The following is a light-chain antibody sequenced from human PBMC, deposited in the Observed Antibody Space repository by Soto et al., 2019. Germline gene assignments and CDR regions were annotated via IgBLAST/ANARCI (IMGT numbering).Light chain of an antibody. CDR1: QSIGTW. J-gene: IGKJ1*01. Sequence: DIQMTQYPSTVSAYVGDSVTITCRASQSIGTWLAWYQQKPGKAPELLIYDASTLEGGVPSRFSGSGSGTEFSLTITSLQPDDFATFYCQQYSSFSRTFGQGTKVDNK. CDR2: DAS. V-gene: IGKV1-5*01. CDR3: QQYSSFSRT.